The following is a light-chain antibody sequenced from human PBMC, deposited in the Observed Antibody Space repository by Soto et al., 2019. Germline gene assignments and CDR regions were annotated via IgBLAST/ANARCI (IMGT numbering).Light chain of an antibody. CDR2: GAS. CDR3: QQYGSSGT. V-gene: IGKV3-20*01. J-gene: IGKJ1*01. Sequence: PGDKATLSCSASQTVSSNFLAWYKQKPGQAPRLLIYGASNRATGIPDRFSGSGSGTDFTLTISRLEPEDFAVYYCQQYGSSGTFGQGTKVDIK. CDR1: QTVSSNF.